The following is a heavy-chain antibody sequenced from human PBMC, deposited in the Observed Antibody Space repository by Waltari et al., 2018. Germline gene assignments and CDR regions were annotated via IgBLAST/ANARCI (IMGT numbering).Heavy chain of an antibody. D-gene: IGHD4-17*01. J-gene: IGHJ4*02. CDR3: ARRTDYFDY. Sequence: QVQLQESGPGLVKPSETLSLTFAGSGYSISSGYTGGWIRQPPGKGLEWIVIIYHSGSTYYNPSLKSLVTISVGTSKTPFSLKLISVTAADTAVYYCARRTDYFDYWGQGTLVTVSS. V-gene: IGHV4-38-2*01. CDR1: GYSISSGYT. CDR2: IYHSGST.